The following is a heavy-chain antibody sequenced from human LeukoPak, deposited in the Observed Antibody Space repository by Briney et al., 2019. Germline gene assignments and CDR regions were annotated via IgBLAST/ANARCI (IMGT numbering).Heavy chain of an antibody. V-gene: IGHV4-39*01. D-gene: IGHD5-24*01. CDR1: GGSISSSSYY. J-gene: IGHJ4*02. CDR3: ARHSRGIATSFDY. CDR2: IYYSGST. Sequence: KPSETLSLTCTVSGGSISSSSYYWGWIRQPPGKGLEWIGSIYYSGSTYYNPSLKSRVTISVDTSKNQFSLKLSSVTAADTAVYYCARHSRGIATSFDYWGQGTLVTVSS.